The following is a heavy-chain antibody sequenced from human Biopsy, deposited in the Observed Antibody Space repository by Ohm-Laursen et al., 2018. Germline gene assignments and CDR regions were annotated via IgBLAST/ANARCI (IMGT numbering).Heavy chain of an antibody. J-gene: IGHJ4*02. CDR2: INHSGRT. CDR1: GESFNGYY. D-gene: IGHD3-16*01. V-gene: IGHV4-34*01. CDR3: ARDSRGGHLNTTLITGKNIDS. Sequence: GTLSLTCPVYGESFNGYYWSWIRQTPGKGLEWIGEINHSGRTNYNPSLKSRVTISVDTSKNQFSLKVRSVTAADTAVYYCARDSRGGHLNTTLITGKNIDSWGQGILVTVSS.